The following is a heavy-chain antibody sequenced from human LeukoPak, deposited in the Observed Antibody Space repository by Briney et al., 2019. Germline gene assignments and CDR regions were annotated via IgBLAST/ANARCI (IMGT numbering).Heavy chain of an antibody. CDR1: GYTFTSYG. D-gene: IGHD3-9*01. J-gene: IGHJ4*02. V-gene: IGHV1-18*01. CDR3: ARDRDILTGYRSGFDY. CDR2: ISAYNGNT. Sequence: ASVKVSCKASGYTFTSYGISWVRQAPGQGLEWMGWISAYNGNTNYAQKLQGRATMTTDTSTSTAYMELRSLRSDDTAVYYCARDRDILTGYRSGFDYWGQGTLVTVSS.